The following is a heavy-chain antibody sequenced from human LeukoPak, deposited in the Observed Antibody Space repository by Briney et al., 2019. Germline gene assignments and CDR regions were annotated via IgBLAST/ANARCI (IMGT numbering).Heavy chain of an antibody. D-gene: IGHD3-22*01. CDR1: GGSISSYY. V-gene: IGHV4-59*01. CDR3: ARQSISGSSLSYFDY. CDR2: IYDSGST. J-gene: IGHJ4*02. Sequence: PSETLSLTCTVSGGSISSYYWSWIRQPPGKGLEWIGNIYDSGSTNYNPSLTSRLTISVDTSKNQCSLKLSSVTAADTAVYYCARQSISGSSLSYFDYWGQGTLVNVSS.